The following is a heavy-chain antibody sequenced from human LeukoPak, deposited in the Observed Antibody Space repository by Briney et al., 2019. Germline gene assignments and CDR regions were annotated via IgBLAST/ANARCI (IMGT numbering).Heavy chain of an antibody. D-gene: IGHD6-19*01. Sequence: GGSLRLSCAASGLVFSSYGMHWVRQAPGKGLEYVSAISSDGGSTYYANSVKGRFTISRDNSKNTLYLRMGSLRTEDMAVYHCAAAKWLANSGAFEYWGQGTMVTVSS. CDR1: GLVFSSYG. V-gene: IGHV3-64*01. CDR2: ISSDGGST. J-gene: IGHJ3*01. CDR3: AAAKWLANSGAFEY.